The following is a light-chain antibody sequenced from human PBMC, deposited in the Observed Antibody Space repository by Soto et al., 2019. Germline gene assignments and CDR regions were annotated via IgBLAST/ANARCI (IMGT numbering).Light chain of an antibody. J-gene: IGLJ1*01. Sequence: QSALTQPPSASGSPGQSVTISCTGTSSDVGGYNFVSWYQQHPGKAPKLMIYEVSKRPSGVPDRFSGSKSGNTASLTVSGLQAEDEADYYCAAWDDNLNGFYVFGTGTKLTVL. CDR3: AAWDDNLNGFYV. V-gene: IGLV2-8*01. CDR1: SSDVGGYNF. CDR2: EVS.